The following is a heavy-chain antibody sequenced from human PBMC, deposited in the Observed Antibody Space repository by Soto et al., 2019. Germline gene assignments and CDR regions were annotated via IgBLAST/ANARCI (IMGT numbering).Heavy chain of an antibody. CDR1: GYTFTGYY. J-gene: IGHJ2*01. Sequence: QVQLVQSGAEVKKPGASVKVSCKASGYTFTGYYMHWVRQAPGQGLEWMGWINPNSGGTNYAQKFQGWVTMTRDTSISTAYMELSGLRSDDTAVYYCARGSGYGDYVSWYFDLWGRGTLVTVSS. CDR3: ARGSGYGDYVSWYFDL. D-gene: IGHD4-17*01. V-gene: IGHV1-2*04. CDR2: INPNSGGT.